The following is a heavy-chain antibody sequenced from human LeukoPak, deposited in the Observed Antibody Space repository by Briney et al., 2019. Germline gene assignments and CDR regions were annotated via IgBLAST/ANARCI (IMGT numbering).Heavy chain of an antibody. CDR2: IYYSGST. CDR1: GGSISSYY. V-gene: IGHV4-59*01. J-gene: IGHJ6*03. Sequence: SETLSLTCTVSGGSISSYYWSWIRQPPGKGLEWIGYIYYSGSTNYNPSLKSRVTISVDTSKNQFSLKLSSVTAADTAVYYCARKRGYLLLGFGNNYYTMDAWGKGPTVT. CDR3: ARKRGYLLLGFGNNYYTMDA. D-gene: IGHD2-2*01.